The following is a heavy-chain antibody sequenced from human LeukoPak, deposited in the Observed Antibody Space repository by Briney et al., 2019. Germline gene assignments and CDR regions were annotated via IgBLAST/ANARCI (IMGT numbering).Heavy chain of an antibody. CDR1: GDSVSSNSAA. V-gene: IGHV6-1*01. CDR2: TYYRSKWYN. J-gene: IGHJ6*03. CDR3: ARGPQLVGYYYIDV. Sequence: KTSQTLSLTCAISGDSVSSNSAAWNWIRQSPSRGLEWLGRTYYRSKWYNDYAVSVKSRITINADTSQNQFSLQLNSVTPEDTAVYYRARGPQLVGYYYIDVWGKGTTVTVSS. D-gene: IGHD6-13*01.